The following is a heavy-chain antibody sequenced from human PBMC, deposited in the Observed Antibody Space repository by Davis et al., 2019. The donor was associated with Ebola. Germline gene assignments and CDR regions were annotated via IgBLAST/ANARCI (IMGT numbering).Heavy chain of an antibody. CDR3: ARDGVPRARVGATYYFDY. V-gene: IGHV1-18*01. CDR1: GYTFTSYG. D-gene: IGHD1-26*01. CDR2: ISAYNGNT. Sequence: ASVKVSCKASGYTFTSYGISWVRQAPGQGLEWMGWISAYNGNTNYAQKLQGRVTMTTDTSTSTAYMELSSLRSEDTAVYYCARDGVPRARVGATYYFDYWGQGTLVTVSS. J-gene: IGHJ4*02.